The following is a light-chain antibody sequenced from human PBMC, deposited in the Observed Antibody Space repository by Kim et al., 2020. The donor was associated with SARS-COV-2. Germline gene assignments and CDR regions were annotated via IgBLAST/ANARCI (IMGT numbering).Light chain of an antibody. V-gene: IGLV2-11*03. CDR2: EVS. CDR3: CSYAGTYTWV. J-gene: IGLJ3*02. CDR1: SGNVRGYNY. Sequence: GQSVTISCTGTSGNVRGYNYVSWYQQHPDKAPIVMIYEVSKRPSGVPNRFSGSKSGNAASLTIAGLQPEDEADYYCCSYAGTYTWVFGGGTQLTVL.